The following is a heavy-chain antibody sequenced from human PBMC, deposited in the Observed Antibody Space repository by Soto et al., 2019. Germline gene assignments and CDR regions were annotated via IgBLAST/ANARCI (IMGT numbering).Heavy chain of an antibody. Sequence: GESLKISCKGSGYSFTSYWIGWVRQMPGKGLEWMGIIYPGDSDTRYSPSFQGQVTISADKSISTAYLQWSSLKASDTAMYYCARQGGGPIPSFWGAPSGYYGIDVWGQGTTVTVSS. CDR1: GYSFTSYW. CDR2: IYPGDSDT. CDR3: ARQGGGPIPSFWGAPSGYYGIDV. J-gene: IGHJ6*02. V-gene: IGHV5-51*01. D-gene: IGHD3-16*01.